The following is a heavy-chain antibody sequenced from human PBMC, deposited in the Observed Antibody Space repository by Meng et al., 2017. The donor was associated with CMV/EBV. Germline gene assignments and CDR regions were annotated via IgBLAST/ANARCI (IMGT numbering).Heavy chain of an antibody. D-gene: IGHD4-23*01. CDR2: IYSSGST. V-gene: IGHV4-39*06. CDR1: CSFISSSIDY. Sequence: RLWAQVSWPGLLDHADTLFPLSTGSCSFISSSIDYWDSIRQPPGQVLEWIGSIYSSGSTYYNPSLKSRVTISVDTSKNQFSLKLSSVTAADTAVYYCAREKVGISDYWGQGTLVTVSS. J-gene: IGHJ4*02. CDR3: AREKVGISDY.